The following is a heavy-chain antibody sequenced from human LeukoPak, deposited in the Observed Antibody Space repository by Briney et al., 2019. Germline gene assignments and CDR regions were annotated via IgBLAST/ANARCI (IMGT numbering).Heavy chain of an antibody. CDR1: GFTFNNYG. CDR3: AKDGDCSDASCDRLYYQYYYMDV. Sequence: PGGSLRLSCVASGFTFNNYGMHWVRQAPGKGLEWVTFISHDGSKKYYADSVKGRFSISRDESRTTVFLQMNRLRGDDTALYYCAKDGDCSDASCDRLYYQYYYMDVWGKGTTVTVSS. D-gene: IGHD2-15*01. J-gene: IGHJ6*03. V-gene: IGHV3-30*02. CDR2: ISHDGSKK.